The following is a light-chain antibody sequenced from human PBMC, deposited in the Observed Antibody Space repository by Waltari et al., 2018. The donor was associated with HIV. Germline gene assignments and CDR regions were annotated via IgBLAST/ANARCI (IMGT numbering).Light chain of an antibody. Sequence: ILTQPHSVSESPGKTVIISCTGSSGSVASNYVQWYQLRPGNAPRTVIYEDDKRPSVVPDRFSGSIDGSSNSASLIISGLKPEDEGDYYCQSYDNSNWVFGGGTKLTV. J-gene: IGLJ3*02. CDR2: EDD. CDR3: QSYDNSNWV. V-gene: IGLV6-57*02. CDR1: SGSVASNY.